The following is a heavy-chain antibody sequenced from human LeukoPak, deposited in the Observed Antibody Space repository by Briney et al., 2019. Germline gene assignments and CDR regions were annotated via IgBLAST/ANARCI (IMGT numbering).Heavy chain of an antibody. CDR2: VYHDGNT. CDR1: RYSVSSEFF. D-gene: IGHD6-25*01. J-gene: IGHJ4*02. V-gene: IGHV4-38-2*02. CDR3: ANSASEDYFDY. Sequence: SETLSLTCSVSRYSVSSEFFWGWIRQPPGKGLEWIGSVYHDGNTFYNPSLKSRVTISVDTSKRQFSLKLRSVTAADTAVYYCANSASEDYFDYWGQGTLLTVSS.